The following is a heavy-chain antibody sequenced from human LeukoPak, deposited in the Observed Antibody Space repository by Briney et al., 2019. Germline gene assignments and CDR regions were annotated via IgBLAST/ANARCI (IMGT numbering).Heavy chain of an antibody. V-gene: IGHV1-69*13. CDR1: GGTFSSYA. D-gene: IGHD3-10*01. J-gene: IGHJ5*02. CDR2: IIPIFGTA. CDR3: ARDGEPTMVRGVITTYNWFDP. Sequence: SVKVSCKASGGTFSSYAIGWVRQAPGQGLEWMGGIIPIFGTANYAQKFQGRVTITADESTSTAYMELSSLRSEDTAVYYCARDGEPTMVRGVITTYNWFDPWGQGTLVTVSS.